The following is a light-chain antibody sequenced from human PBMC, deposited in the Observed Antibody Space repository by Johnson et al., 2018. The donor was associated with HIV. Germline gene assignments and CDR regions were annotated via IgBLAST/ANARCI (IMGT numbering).Light chain of an antibody. CDR2: EDN. CDR1: SSNIENYF. J-gene: IGLJ1*01. CDR3: GVWDASLSPHYV. V-gene: IGLV1-51*02. Sequence: QSVLTQPPSLSAAPGQRVSISCSGNSSNIENYFVSWYHQLPGAAPRLLIYEDNKRPSGIPDRFSGSKSGASATLGITGLQTGDEADYYCGVWDASLSPHYVFGPGTTVIVL.